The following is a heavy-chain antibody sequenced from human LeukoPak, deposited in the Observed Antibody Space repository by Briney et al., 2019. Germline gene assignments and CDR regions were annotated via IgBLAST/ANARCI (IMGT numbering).Heavy chain of an antibody. V-gene: IGHV4-34*01. J-gene: IGHJ4*02. Sequence: PSETLSLTCAVYSGSFSDYFCSWIRQPPGKGLEWIGEIDHRGSTNYNPSLKSRVTISVDTSRTQFSLKLNSVTAADTAVYYCARGGRFSISWYGYWGQGILVTVSS. CDR3: ARGGRFSISWYGY. D-gene: IGHD6-13*01. CDR1: SGSFSDYF. CDR2: IDHRGST.